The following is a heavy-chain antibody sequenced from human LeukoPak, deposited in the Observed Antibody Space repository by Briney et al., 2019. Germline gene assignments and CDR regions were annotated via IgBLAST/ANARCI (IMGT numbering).Heavy chain of an antibody. CDR1: GYTFTGYY. D-gene: IGHD3-22*01. Sequence: SVKVSCKASGYTFTGYYMHWVRQAPGQGLEWMGGIIPIFGTANYAQKFQGRVTITADESTSTAYMELSSLRSEDTAVYYCARDGDYYDSSGYPGDWGQGTLVTVSS. CDR2: IIPIFGTA. V-gene: IGHV1-69*13. CDR3: ARDGDYYDSSGYPGD. J-gene: IGHJ4*02.